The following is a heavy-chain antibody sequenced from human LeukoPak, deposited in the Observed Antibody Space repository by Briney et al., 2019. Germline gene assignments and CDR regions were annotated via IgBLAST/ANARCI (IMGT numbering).Heavy chain of an antibody. V-gene: IGHV4-59*12. J-gene: IGHJ4*02. CDR2: IYYSGST. CDR3: TGEYYYDSSGYDDY. D-gene: IGHD3-22*01. CDR1: GGSISSYY. Sequence: SETLSLTCTVSGGSISSYYWSWIRQPPGKGLEWIGYIYYSGSTNYNPSLKSRVTISVDKSKNQFSLKLSSVTAADTAVYYCTGEYYYDSSGYDDYWGQGTLVTVSS.